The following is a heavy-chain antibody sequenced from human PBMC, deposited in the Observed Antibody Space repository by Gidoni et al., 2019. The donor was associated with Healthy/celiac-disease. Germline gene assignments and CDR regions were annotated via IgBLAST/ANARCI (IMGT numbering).Heavy chain of an antibody. CDR1: GGSISSYY. Sequence: QVQLQESGPGLVQPSETLSLTCTVSGGSISSYYWSWIRQPPGKGLEWIGYIYYSGSTNYNPSLKSRVTISVDTSKNQFSLKLSSVTAADTAVYYCARGVVAVAGTGTFDYWGQGTLVTVSS. CDR2: IYYSGST. CDR3: ARGVVAVAGTGTFDY. J-gene: IGHJ4*02. D-gene: IGHD6-19*01. V-gene: IGHV4-59*01.